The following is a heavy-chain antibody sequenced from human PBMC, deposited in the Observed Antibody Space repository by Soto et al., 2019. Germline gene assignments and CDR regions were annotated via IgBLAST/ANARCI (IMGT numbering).Heavy chain of an antibody. J-gene: IGHJ5*02. CDR2: IYATGTT. Sequence: SETLSLTCTVSGASISGFYWSWIRKSAGQGLEWIGRIYATGTTDYNPSLKSRVMMSVDTSKKQFSLKLRSVTAADTAVYYCVRDGTKTLRDWFDPWGQGISVTVSS. D-gene: IGHD1-1*01. CDR1: GASISGFY. V-gene: IGHV4-4*07. CDR3: VRDGTKTLRDWFDP.